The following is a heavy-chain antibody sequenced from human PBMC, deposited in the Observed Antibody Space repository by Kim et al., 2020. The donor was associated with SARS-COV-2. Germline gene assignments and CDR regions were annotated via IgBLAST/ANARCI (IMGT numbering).Heavy chain of an antibody. V-gene: IGHV1-18*04. CDR3: ARGWDTAMVRLRGFVYFDY. CDR2: ISAYNGNT. J-gene: IGHJ4*02. Sequence: ASVKVSYKASGYTFTSYGISWVRQAPGQGLEWMGWISAYNGNTNYAQKLQGRVTMTTDTSTSTAYMELRSLRSDDTAVYYCARGWDTAMVRLRGFVYFDYWGQGTLVTVSS. D-gene: IGHD5-18*01. CDR1: GYTFTSYG.